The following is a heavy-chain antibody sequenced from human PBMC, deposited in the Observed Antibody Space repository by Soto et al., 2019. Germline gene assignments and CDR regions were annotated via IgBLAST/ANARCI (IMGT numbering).Heavy chain of an antibody. V-gene: IGHV1-18*01. CDR2: ISAYNGNT. Sequence: QVQLVQSGAEVKKPGASVKVSCKASGHTFAKYGITWVRQAPGQGFEWMGWISAYNGNTKYAQKFQGRVTMTTYTSTTIAYMELRSLISDDTAVYYCARSGGGNYWVKWFDPWGQGTLVTVSS. CDR1: GHTFAKYG. CDR3: ARSGGGNYWVKWFDP. D-gene: IGHD1-7*01. J-gene: IGHJ5*02.